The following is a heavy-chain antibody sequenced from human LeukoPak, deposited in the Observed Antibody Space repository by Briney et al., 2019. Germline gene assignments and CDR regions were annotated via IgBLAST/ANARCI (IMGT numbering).Heavy chain of an antibody. CDR3: ARDSPVAAAGTGTQDYYYGMGV. CDR2: ISSSGSTI. Sequence: KPGGSLRLSCAASGFTFSDYYMGWIRQAPGKGLEWVSYISSSGSTIYYADSVKGRFTISRDNAKNSLYLQMNSLRAEDTAVYYCARDSPVAAAGTGTQDYYYGMGVWGQGTTVTVSS. V-gene: IGHV3-11*01. CDR1: GFTFSDYY. J-gene: IGHJ6*02. D-gene: IGHD6-13*01.